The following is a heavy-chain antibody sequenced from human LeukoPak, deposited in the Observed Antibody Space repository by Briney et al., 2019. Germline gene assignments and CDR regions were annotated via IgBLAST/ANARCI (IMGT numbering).Heavy chain of an antibody. J-gene: IGHJ4*02. V-gene: IGHV1-2*02. CDR1: GYTFTGYY. Sequence: ASVKVSCKASGYTFTGYYMHWVRQAPRQGLEWMGWINPNSGGTNYAQKFQGRVTMTRDTSISTAYMELSRLRSDDTAVYYCARDYYDSSGYVDYWGQGTLVTVSS. CDR3: ARDYYDSSGYVDY. CDR2: INPNSGGT. D-gene: IGHD3-22*01.